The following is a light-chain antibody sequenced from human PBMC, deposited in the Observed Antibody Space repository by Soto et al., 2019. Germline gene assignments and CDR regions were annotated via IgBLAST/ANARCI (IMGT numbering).Light chain of an antibody. Sequence: DIQIIQSPSTLSATAGGRVTISCRASQSISSWLAWYQHKPGKAPKLLIYDASNLDSGVPSRFSGSGSGTEFSLTISNLQPDDFATYYCQQYENYWTFGQGTKVDIK. V-gene: IGKV1-5*01. CDR3: QQYENYWT. CDR2: DAS. CDR1: QSISSW. J-gene: IGKJ1*01.